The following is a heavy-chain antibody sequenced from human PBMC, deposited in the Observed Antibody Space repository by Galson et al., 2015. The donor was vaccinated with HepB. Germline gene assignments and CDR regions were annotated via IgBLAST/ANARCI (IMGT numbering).Heavy chain of an antibody. J-gene: IGHJ4*02. D-gene: IGHD2-2*01. Sequence: LRLSCAASGFPFSSYAMNWVRQAPGKGLEWVSTISGSGGSTYYADSVKGRFAISRDNSKNTLYLQMNSLRAEDTAVYYCTRLGDLSGYSSSWGQGTLVTVSS. V-gene: IGHV3-23*01. CDR2: ISGSGGST. CDR3: TRLGDLSGYSSS. CDR1: GFPFSSYA.